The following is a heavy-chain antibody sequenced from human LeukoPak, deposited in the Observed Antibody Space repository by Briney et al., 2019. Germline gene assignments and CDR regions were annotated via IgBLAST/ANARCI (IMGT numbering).Heavy chain of an antibody. D-gene: IGHD3-16*01. V-gene: IGHV1-69*13. CDR1: RNSISNYA. Sequence: ASVKVSCKASRNSISNYAVSWVRQAPGQGFEWMGGIIPIFGTADYAQKFQGRVTITADQSTSTTYMALSSLKSEDTATYYCTTRACHAGGCSSSFYYYYGLHFWGRGTTVSVSS. CDR2: IIPIFGTA. J-gene: IGHJ6*02. CDR3: TTRACHAGGCSSSFYYYYGLHF.